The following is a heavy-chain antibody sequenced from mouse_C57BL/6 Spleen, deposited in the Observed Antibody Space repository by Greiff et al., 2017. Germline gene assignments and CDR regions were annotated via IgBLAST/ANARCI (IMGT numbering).Heavy chain of an antibody. CDR1: GYSFTGYY. J-gene: IGHJ2*01. Sequence: EVQLQQSGPELVKPGASVKISCKASGYSFTGYYMHWVKQSHGNILDWIGYIYPYNGVSSYNQKFKGKATLTVDKSSSTAYMALRSLTSEDSAVYYCAVIYYDYDGDYFDYWGQGTTLTVSS. CDR2: IYPYNGVS. V-gene: IGHV1-31*01. CDR3: AVIYYDYDGDYFDY. D-gene: IGHD2-4*01.